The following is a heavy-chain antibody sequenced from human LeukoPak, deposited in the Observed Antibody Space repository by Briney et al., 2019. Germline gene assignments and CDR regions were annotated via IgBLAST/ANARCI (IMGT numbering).Heavy chain of an antibody. CDR3: ARVAGDSSIYYYQGMYV. Sequence: PSETLSLTCTVSGVSISSYYCSWIRQPPGNGLEWIGYIYYSGSTNYNPSLKSRVTISVDTSKTQFSLKLSSVTAADTAVYYCARVAGDSSIYYYQGMYVWGQGTTVTVSS. CDR2: IYYSGST. V-gene: IGHV4-59*01. CDR1: GVSISSYY. D-gene: IGHD6-13*01. J-gene: IGHJ6*01.